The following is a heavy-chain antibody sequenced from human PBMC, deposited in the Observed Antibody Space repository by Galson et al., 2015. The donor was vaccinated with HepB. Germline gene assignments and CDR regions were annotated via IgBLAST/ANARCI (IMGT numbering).Heavy chain of an antibody. CDR2: ISSSRSTTI. Sequence: SLRLSCAASGFTFNGYSMNWVRQAPGKGLEWLSYISSSRSTTIYYADAVKGRFTTSRDNAKSSLYLQMNSLRAEDTAVYYCARERGSIFSQLFYFDYWGQGALVTVSS. V-gene: IGHV3-48*04. D-gene: IGHD3-9*01. CDR1: GFTFNGYS. J-gene: IGHJ4*02. CDR3: ARERGSIFSQLFYFDY.